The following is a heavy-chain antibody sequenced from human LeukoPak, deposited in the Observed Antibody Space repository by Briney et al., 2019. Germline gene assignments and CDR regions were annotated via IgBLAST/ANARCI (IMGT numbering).Heavy chain of an antibody. V-gene: IGHV3-30*03. Sequence: GGSLRLSCAASGLTFSSHWMHWVRQAPGKGLEWVAGISYDGSNEFYADSVKGRFTISRDNPKNTVYLQMNSLRAEDTAVYYCARDDGYYGSGSYYAIDYWGQGTLVTVSS. J-gene: IGHJ4*02. CDR2: ISYDGSNE. CDR3: ARDDGYYGSGSYYAIDY. CDR1: GLTFSSHW. D-gene: IGHD3-10*01.